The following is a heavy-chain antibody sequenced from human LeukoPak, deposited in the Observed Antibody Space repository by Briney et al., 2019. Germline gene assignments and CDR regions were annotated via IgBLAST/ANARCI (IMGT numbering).Heavy chain of an antibody. D-gene: IGHD6-19*01. J-gene: IGHJ4*02. CDR2: TSDRGDYT. Sequence: GGSLRLSCAASGFTFTSYSMSWVRQAPGKGLEWVSGTSDRGDYTYYADSVKGRFTISRDNSKNTLYLQMNSLRAEDTAVYYCARHGYTSGWVRSWGQGTLVTVST. CDR1: GFTFTSYS. CDR3: ARHGYTSGWVRS. V-gene: IGHV3-23*01.